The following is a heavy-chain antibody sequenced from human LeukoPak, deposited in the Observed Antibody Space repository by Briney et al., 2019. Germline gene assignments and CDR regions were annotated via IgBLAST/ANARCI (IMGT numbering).Heavy chain of an antibody. V-gene: IGHV4-34*01. Sequence: SETLSLTCAVYGGSFSGYYWSWIRQPPGKGLEWIGEINHSGSTNYNPSLKSRVTISVDTSKNQFSLKLSSVTAADTAVYYCARGKGSRKATIPWVGYMDVWGKGTTVTVSS. J-gene: IGHJ6*03. CDR1: GGSFSGYY. CDR2: INHSGST. CDR3: ARGKGSRKATIPWVGYMDV. D-gene: IGHD5-12*01.